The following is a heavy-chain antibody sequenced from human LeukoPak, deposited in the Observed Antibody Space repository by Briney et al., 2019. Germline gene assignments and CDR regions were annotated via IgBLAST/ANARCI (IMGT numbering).Heavy chain of an antibody. CDR2: IKADGSGT. Sequence: GGSLRLSCAASGFTIGPYAMYWVRQGPGRGLEWVAVIKADGSGTFYADSVRGRFTTSRDNSKNSLYLQMNSLTSEDTALYYCATWAFYHNLDVWGHETTVIVSS. CDR1: GFTIGPYA. V-gene: IGHV3-43*02. J-gene: IGHJ6*02. CDR3: ATWAFYHNLDV. D-gene: IGHD2/OR15-2a*01.